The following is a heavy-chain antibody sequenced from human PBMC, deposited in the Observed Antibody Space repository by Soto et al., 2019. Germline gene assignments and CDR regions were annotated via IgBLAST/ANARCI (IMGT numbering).Heavy chain of an antibody. CDR2: IYYSGST. J-gene: IGHJ6*03. Sequence: SETLSLTCTVSGGSISSYYWSWIRQPPGKGLEWIGYIYYSGSTNYSPSLKSRVTISVDTSKNQFSLKLSSVTAADTAVYYCARVSNRDIVITFYYYMDVWGKGTTVTVSS. CDR1: GGSISSYY. D-gene: IGHD2-15*01. CDR3: ARVSNRDIVITFYYYMDV. V-gene: IGHV4-59*01.